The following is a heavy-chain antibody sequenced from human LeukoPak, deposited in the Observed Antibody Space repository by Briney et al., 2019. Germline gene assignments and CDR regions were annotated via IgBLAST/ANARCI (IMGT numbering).Heavy chain of an antibody. CDR3: ARGGNGLLRFLEWFSFGAFDI. CDR2: IIPIFGTA. D-gene: IGHD3-3*01. J-gene: IGHJ3*02. Sequence: SVKVSCKASGYTFPSYGISWVRQAPGQGLEWMGGIIPIFGTANYAQKFQGRVTITTDESTSTAYMELSSLRSEDTAVYYCARGGNGLLRFLEWFSFGAFDIWGQGTMVTVSS. CDR1: GYTFPSYG. V-gene: IGHV1-69*05.